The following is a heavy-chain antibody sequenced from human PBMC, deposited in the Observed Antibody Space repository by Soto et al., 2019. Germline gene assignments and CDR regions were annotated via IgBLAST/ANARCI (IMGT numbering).Heavy chain of an antibody. CDR1: GGSFSDYY. CDR2: INHSGST. J-gene: IGHJ6*03. D-gene: IGHD6-6*01. V-gene: IGHV4-34*01. Sequence: SETLSLTCAVYGGSFSDYYWSWIRQPPGKGLEWIGEINHSGSTNYNPSLKSRVTISVDTSKNQFSLKLSSVTATDTAVYYCARHPSSSWAYYFYMDVWGKGTTVTVSS. CDR3: ARHPSSSWAYYFYMDV.